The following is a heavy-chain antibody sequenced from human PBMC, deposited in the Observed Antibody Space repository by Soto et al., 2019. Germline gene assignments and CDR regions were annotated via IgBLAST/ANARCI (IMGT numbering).Heavy chain of an antibody. J-gene: IGHJ6*02. CDR2: IIPIFGTA. CDR3: ARDPRIAARSVDYSGMDV. Sequence: QVQLVQSGAEVKKPGSSVKVSCKASGGTFSSYAISWVRQAPGQGLEWMGGIIPIFGTANYAQKFQGRVTITADESTSTAYMELSSLRSEDTAVYYCARDPRIAARSVDYSGMDVWGQGTTVTVSS. D-gene: IGHD6-6*01. CDR1: GGTFSSYA. V-gene: IGHV1-69*01.